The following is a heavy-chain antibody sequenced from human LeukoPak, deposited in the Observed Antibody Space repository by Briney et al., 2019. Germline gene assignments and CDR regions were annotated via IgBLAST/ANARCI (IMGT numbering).Heavy chain of an antibody. CDR1: GFTFSTYS. Sequence: GGSLRLSCAASGFTFSTYSMNGVRQAPGKGLEWVSYISSGSNTIYYADSVKGRFTISRDNAKNSLYLQMNSLRAEDTAVYYCATPFDYWGQGTLVTASS. CDR3: ATPFDY. V-gene: IGHV3-48*01. CDR2: ISSGSNTI. J-gene: IGHJ4*02.